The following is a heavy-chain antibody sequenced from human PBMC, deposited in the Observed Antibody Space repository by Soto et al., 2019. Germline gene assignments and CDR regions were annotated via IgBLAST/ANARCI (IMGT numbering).Heavy chain of an antibody. V-gene: IGHV1-3*01. Sequence: ASVKVSCKASGYTFTSYAMHWVRQAPGQRLEWMGWINAGNGNTKYSQKFQGRVTITWDTSASTAYMELSSLRSEDTAVYYCAREDLIVVVIPRGMDVWGQGTTVTVSS. CDR3: AREDLIVVVIPRGMDV. CDR1: GYTFTSYA. CDR2: INAGNGNT. D-gene: IGHD3-22*01. J-gene: IGHJ6*02.